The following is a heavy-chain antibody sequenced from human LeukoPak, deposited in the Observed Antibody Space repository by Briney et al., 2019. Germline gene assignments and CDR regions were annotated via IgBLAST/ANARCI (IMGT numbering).Heavy chain of an antibody. Sequence: GGSLRLSCAASGFTFSSYAMHWVRQAPGKGLEWVAVISYDGSNKYYADSVKGRFTISRDNSKNTLYLQMNSLRAEDTAVYYCARASGGRRWGSGADYWGQGTLVTVSS. CDR2: ISYDGSNK. CDR3: ARASGGRRWGSGADY. V-gene: IGHV3-30-3*01. CDR1: GFTFSSYA. D-gene: IGHD2-21*01. J-gene: IGHJ4*02.